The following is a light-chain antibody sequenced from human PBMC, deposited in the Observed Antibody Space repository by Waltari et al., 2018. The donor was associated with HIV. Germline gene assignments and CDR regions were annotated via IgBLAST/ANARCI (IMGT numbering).Light chain of an antibody. J-gene: IGKJ5*01. CDR2: GAS. Sequence: DIQMTQSPSSLSPSVGDRVSIPCRASQGITTYLSWYQQKPGSAPTLLIFGASKLQTGVSSWFRGSGSGTTFTCSISYVQPEDFATYYCQQSYTTPFTVGQGTRLDI. CDR3: QQSYTTPFT. V-gene: IGKV1-39*01. CDR1: QGITTY.